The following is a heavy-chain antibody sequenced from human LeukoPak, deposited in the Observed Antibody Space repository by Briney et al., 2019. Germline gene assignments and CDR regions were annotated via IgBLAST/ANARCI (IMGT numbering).Heavy chain of an antibody. CDR3: ARGIPSGSYKYYFDY. CDR2: ISYSGSI. J-gene: IGHJ4*02. D-gene: IGHD1-26*01. CDR1: GASISSYY. Sequence: SETLSLTCTVSGASISSYYWSWIRQPPGKGLEWIGYISYSGSINYNPSLRSRVTISVDTSKNQFSLKLSSVTAADTAVYYCARGIPSGSYKYYFDYWGQRTLVTVSS. V-gene: IGHV4-59*01.